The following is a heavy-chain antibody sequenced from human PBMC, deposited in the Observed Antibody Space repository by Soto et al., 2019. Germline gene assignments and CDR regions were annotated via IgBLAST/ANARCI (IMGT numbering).Heavy chain of an antibody. Sequence: GSLRLSCAASGFTFSTYAMTWVRQAPGKGLEWVSAITSGGGSTYYADSVKGRFTISRDNSKNTLYLQMNSLRAEDTALYYCAKLLAAAGTDYWGQGTLVTVSS. CDR1: GFTFSTYA. J-gene: IGHJ4*02. CDR2: ITSGGGST. CDR3: AKLLAAAGTDY. D-gene: IGHD6-13*01. V-gene: IGHV3-23*01.